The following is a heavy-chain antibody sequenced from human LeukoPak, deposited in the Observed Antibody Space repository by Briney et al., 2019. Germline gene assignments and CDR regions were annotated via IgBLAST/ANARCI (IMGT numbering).Heavy chain of an antibody. Sequence: PGGSLRLSCAASGFTFSSYEMNWVRQAPGKGLEWVSSISSSSSYIYYADSVKGRFTISRDNAKNSLYLQMNSLRAEGTAVYYCASVEDGYNSFSFRYWGQGTLVTVSS. CDR2: ISSSSSYI. CDR1: GFTFSSYE. J-gene: IGHJ4*02. V-gene: IGHV3-21*01. CDR3: ASVEDGYNSFSFRY. D-gene: IGHD5-24*01.